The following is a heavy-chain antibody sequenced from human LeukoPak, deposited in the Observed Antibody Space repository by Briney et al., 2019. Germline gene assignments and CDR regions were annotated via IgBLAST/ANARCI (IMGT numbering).Heavy chain of an antibody. Sequence: GGSLRLSCAASGFTFTTYYMTWVRQAPGKGLEWLANISQDGRTKYYADSVEGRFAISRDNAINSVFLQMNSVRAEVTAVYYCARENWSNDYWGQGTLVTVSS. CDR2: ISQDGRTK. J-gene: IGHJ4*02. D-gene: IGHD1-1*01. V-gene: IGHV3-7*01. CDR1: GFTFTTYY. CDR3: ARENWSNDY.